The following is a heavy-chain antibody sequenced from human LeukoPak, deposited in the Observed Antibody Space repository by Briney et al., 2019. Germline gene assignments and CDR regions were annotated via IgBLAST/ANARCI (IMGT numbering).Heavy chain of an antibody. CDR2: IHHSGAS. Sequence: SETLSLTCAVHYGALSGYYWTWIRQSPGKGLEWIGEIHHSGASNYNASLKSRVAISLDTSKNQFSLQLTSMTAADTAVYFCARGGSQRRSWLDLWGQGTLVSVTS. J-gene: IGHJ5*02. D-gene: IGHD5-24*01. CDR3: ARGGSQRRSWLDL. CDR1: YGALSGYY. V-gene: IGHV4-34*01.